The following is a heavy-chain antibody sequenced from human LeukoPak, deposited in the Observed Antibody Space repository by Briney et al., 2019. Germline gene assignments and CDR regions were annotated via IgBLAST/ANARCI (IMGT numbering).Heavy chain of an antibody. Sequence: GSLRLSCAVSGFPFTRFYMSWFRQAPGKGLEWISYIGLSGSPLDYADSVRGRFTISRDNAKNSLYLELNSLRAEDTAVYYCARKDFSSGSFSYWGQGTLVTVSS. J-gene: IGHJ4*02. V-gene: IGHV3-11*04. CDR1: GFPFTRFY. CDR3: ARKDFSSGSFSY. D-gene: IGHD3-22*01. CDR2: IGLSGSPL.